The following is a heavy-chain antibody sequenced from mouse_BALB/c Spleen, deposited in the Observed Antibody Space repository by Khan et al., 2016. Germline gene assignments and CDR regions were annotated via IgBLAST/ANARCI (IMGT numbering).Heavy chain of an antibody. CDR2: ISPGGGTT. CDR1: DYTFSSYW. J-gene: IGHJ3*01. CDR3: ARGAY. V-gene: IGHV1-9*01. Sequence: QVRLQQSGAELMKPGASVQMSCKTTDYTFSSYWIEWVKQRPGHGLEWIGEISPGGGTTHYNEKFKGKATFTVDTSSNTAFMQLSSLTSEDSAVYYCARGAYWGQGTLVTVSA.